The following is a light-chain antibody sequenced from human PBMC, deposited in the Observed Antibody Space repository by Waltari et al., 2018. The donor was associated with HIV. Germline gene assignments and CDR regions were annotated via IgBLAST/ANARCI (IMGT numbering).Light chain of an antibody. CDR3: RSADSNGQGV. V-gene: IGLV3-25*03. CDR1: GLPKQY. Sequence: SYELTQPPSVSVYAGQTARITCSGDGLPKQYGYWYRKKPGQAPVVLMFNWWERPSGMPERLSGSSSGTTVTLTVSGGQAEDEAGCYCRSADSNGQGVFGGRTKLTAL. J-gene: IGLJ3*02. CDR2: NWW.